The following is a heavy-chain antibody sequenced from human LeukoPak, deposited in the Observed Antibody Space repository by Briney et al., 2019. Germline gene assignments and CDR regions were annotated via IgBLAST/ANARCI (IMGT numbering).Heavy chain of an antibody. CDR2: IYNSGSSI. J-gene: IGHJ4*02. D-gene: IGHD3-10*01. CDR3: VRDRELTY. V-gene: IGHV4-59*01. CDR1: GGSISIYY. Sequence: PSETLSLTCTVSGGSISIYYWNWIRQPPGKGLEWIGYIYNSGSSIIYNPSLKSRVTISVDTSKNQFSLRLSSVTAADTAVYFCVRDRELTYWGQGTLVTVSS.